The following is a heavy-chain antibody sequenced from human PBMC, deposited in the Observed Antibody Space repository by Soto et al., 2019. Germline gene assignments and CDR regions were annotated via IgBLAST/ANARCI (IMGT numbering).Heavy chain of an antibody. V-gene: IGHV3-15*07. CDR3: NTGGYFLDY. Sequence: GGSLRLSCAGSGFTFSNAWMNWVRQAPGKGLEWVGRIKSKVDGGTIDYAAPVKGRFIISRDDSKNTVSLQMNSLKTEDTAMYYCNTGGYFLDYWGQGTLVTVSS. CDR2: IKSKVDGGTI. J-gene: IGHJ4*02. CDR1: GFTFSNAW. D-gene: IGHD3-22*01.